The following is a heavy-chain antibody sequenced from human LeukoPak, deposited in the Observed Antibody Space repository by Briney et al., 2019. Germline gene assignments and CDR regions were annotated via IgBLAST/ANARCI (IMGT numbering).Heavy chain of an antibody. D-gene: IGHD3-9*01. V-gene: IGHV5-51*03. CDR2: IYPGDSDT. CDR1: GYSFTSYW. Sequence: PGESLKISCKGSGYSFTSYWIGWVRQMPGKGLGWLGIIYPGDSDTRYSPSFQGQVTISADKSISTAYLQWSSLKASDTAMYYCARRYYDILTGYYEGVYFDYWGQGTLVTVSS. J-gene: IGHJ4*02. CDR3: ARRYYDILTGYYEGVYFDY.